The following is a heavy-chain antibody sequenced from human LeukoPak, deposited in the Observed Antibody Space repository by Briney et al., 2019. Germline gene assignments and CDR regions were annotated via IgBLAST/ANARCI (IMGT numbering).Heavy chain of an antibody. J-gene: IGHJ4*02. D-gene: IGHD3-22*01. V-gene: IGHV1-18*01. Sequence: GASVKVSCKASGYTFTSYGISWVRQAPGQGLEWMGWISAYNGNTNYAQKLQGRVTMTTDTSTSTAYMELRSLRSDDTAVYYCARERGYYYDSSGATFDYWGQGTLVTASS. CDR2: ISAYNGNT. CDR3: ARERGYYYDSSGATFDY. CDR1: GYTFTSYG.